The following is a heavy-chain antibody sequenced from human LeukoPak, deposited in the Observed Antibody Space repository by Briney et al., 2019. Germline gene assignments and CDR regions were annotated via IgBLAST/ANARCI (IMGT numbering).Heavy chain of an antibody. D-gene: IGHD1-26*01. J-gene: IGHJ6*02. CDR1: GFTFDSYG. V-gene: IGHV3-30*18. CDR2: ISYDGNNK. Sequence: GRSLRLSCAASGFTFDSYGIHWVRQAPGKGLEWVAVISYDGNNKYYVDSVKGRFTVSRDNSKNTLYLQMNSLRPEDTAVYYCAKDSLATGYYYYYGVDVWGQGTTVTVSS. CDR3: AKDSLATGYYYYYGVDV.